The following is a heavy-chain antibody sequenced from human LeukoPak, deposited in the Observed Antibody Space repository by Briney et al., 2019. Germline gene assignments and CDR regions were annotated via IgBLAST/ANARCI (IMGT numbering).Heavy chain of an antibody. Sequence: GGSLRLSCAASGFTFSNYAMIWVRQAPGKGLEWVSSISSSGGSTYYADSVKGRFTISRDNAKNSLYLQMNSLRAEDTAVYYCAELGITMIGGVWGKGTTVTISS. CDR1: GFTFSNYA. V-gene: IGHV3-23*01. J-gene: IGHJ6*04. CDR3: AELGITMIGGV. CDR2: ISSSGGST. D-gene: IGHD3-10*02.